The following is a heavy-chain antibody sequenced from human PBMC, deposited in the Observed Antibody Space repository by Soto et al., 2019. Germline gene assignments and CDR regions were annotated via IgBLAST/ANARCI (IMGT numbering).Heavy chain of an antibody. V-gene: IGHV3-23*01. CDR3: AKDPRDYCTNGVCYIYRGRYNWFDP. CDR1: GCTFSSYA. Sequence: PGGSLRLSDAASGCTFSSYAMSWVRQAPGKGLEWVSAISGSGGSTYYADSVKGRFTISRDNSKNTLYLQMNSLRAEDTAVYYCAKDPRDYCTNGVCYIYRGRYNWFDPWGQGTLVTVSS. CDR2: ISGSGGST. D-gene: IGHD2-8*01. J-gene: IGHJ5*02.